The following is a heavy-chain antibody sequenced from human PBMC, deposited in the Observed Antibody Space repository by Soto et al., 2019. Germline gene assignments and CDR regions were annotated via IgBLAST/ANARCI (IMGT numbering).Heavy chain of an antibody. CDR2: IYYSGST. D-gene: IGHD6-6*01. CDR1: GGSISSGGYY. Sequence: SETLSLTCTVSGGSISSGGYYWSWIRQHPGKGLEWIGCIYYSGSTYYNPSLKSRVTISVDTSKNQFSLKLSSVTAADTAVYYCARDRNGHSSSPMVWDYYYGMDVWGQGTTVTVSS. CDR3: ARDRNGHSSSPMVWDYYYGMDV. J-gene: IGHJ6*02. V-gene: IGHV4-31*03.